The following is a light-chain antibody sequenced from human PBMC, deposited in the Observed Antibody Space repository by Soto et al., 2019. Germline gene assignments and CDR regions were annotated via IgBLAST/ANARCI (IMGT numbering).Light chain of an antibody. CDR3: QQYLHTPRT. J-gene: IGKJ1*01. V-gene: IGKV4-1*01. Sequence: DYVMSHSPDSLAVSVAERAAINXXSSQXVLYTSNNKNYLAWYQQKAGQPPKXXIYWASYRESGVPDRFIASGSGTDFTLTISSLQVEDVATYYCQQYLHTPRTFGQGTKVDIK. CDR1: QXVLYTSNNKNY. CDR2: WAS.